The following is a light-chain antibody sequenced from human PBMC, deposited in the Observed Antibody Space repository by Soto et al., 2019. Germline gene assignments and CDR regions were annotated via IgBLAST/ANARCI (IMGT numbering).Light chain of an antibody. Sequence: DIQMPQSPSSLSASLGDRVTITCRASQTINNYLHWYQQRPGEAPKLLIYSASNLQTGVPPRFSGSGSGTHFTLTISSLQPEDFATYYCQQSSSTPHTFGQGTIVEIK. V-gene: IGKV1-39*01. J-gene: IGKJ2*01. CDR3: QQSSSTPHT. CDR2: SAS. CDR1: QTINNY.